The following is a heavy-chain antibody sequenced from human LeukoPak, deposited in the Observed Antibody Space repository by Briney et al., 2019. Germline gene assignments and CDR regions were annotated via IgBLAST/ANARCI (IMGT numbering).Heavy chain of an antibody. CDR2: IKSKTDGGTT. Sequence: GGSLRLSCAASGFTFSNAWMSWVRQAPGKGLEWVGRIKSKTDGGTTDYAAPVKGRFTISRDDSKNTLYLQMNSLKTEDTAVYYCAKARGYYYGSGSYKPFDYWGQGTLVTVSS. V-gene: IGHV3-15*01. CDR1: GFTFSNAW. D-gene: IGHD3-10*01. CDR3: AKARGYYYGSGSYKPFDY. J-gene: IGHJ4*02.